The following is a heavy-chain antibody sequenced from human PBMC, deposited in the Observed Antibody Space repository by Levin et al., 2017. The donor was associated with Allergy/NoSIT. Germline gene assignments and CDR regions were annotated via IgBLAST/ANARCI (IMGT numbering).Heavy chain of an antibody. CDR3: ARAADRHYYISGYYPLAY. J-gene: IGHJ4*02. Sequence: KVSCQGSGYKFRSFWIGWVRQMPGKGLEWVGIIYPGDSHTTYSPSFQGHVTISVDESISTAYLQWSGLRASDTAIYYCARAADRHYYISGYYPLAYWGPGTLVTVSS. CDR2: IYPGDSHT. D-gene: IGHD3-22*01. V-gene: IGHV5-51*01. CDR1: GYKFRSFW.